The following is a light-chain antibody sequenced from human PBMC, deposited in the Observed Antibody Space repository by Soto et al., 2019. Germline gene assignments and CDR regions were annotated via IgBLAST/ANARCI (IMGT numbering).Light chain of an antibody. CDR1: SSNVGGYNY. J-gene: IGLJ1*01. CDR3: RSYTTSSTLDV. CDR2: DVS. Sequence: QSVLTQPASVSGSAGQAITISCTGTSSNVGGYNYVSWYQQHPGKAPKLMIYDVSNRPSGVSNRFSGSKSGNTASLAISGLQAEDESDYCCRSYTTSSTLDVFGTATKVTVL. V-gene: IGLV2-14*01.